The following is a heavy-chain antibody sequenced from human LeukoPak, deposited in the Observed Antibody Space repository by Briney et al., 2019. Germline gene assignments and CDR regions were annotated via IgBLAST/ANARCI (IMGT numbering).Heavy chain of an antibody. CDR2: MSGIGGFV. J-gene: IGHJ6*02. V-gene: IGHV3-21*01. Sequence: GGSLRLSCAASGFTFTDYTLNWVRQAPGKGLEWVSSMSGIGGFVHYADSVKGRFTISRDNSKNTLYLQMNSLRAEDTAVYYCARDPGLGFVVVTAPQVGYGMDVWGQGTTVTVSS. D-gene: IGHD2-21*02. CDR3: ARDPGLGFVVVTAPQVGYGMDV. CDR1: GFTFTDYT.